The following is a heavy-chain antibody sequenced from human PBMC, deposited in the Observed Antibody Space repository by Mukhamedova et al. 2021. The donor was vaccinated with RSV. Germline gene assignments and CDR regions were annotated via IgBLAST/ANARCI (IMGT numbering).Heavy chain of an antibody. J-gene: IGHJ4*02. CDR2: IYPGDSDT. D-gene: IGHD5-18*01. CDR3: ARPVETAIDY. Sequence: MGGKGLEWMGIIYPGDSDTSYSPSFQGQVTISADKSISTAYLQWSSLKASDTAMYYCARPVETAIDYWGQGTLVTVSS. V-gene: IGHV5-51*01.